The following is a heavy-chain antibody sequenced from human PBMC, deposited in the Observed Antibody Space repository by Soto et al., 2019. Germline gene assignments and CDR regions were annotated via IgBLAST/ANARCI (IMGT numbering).Heavy chain of an antibody. V-gene: IGHV3-53*01. CDR3: ARAVDYGGNYYYYGMDV. D-gene: IGHD4-17*01. Sequence: PGGSLRLSCAASGFTVSSNYMSWVRQAPGKGLEWVSVIYSGGSTYYADSVKGRFTISRDNSKNTLYLQMNSLRAEDTAVYYCARAVDYGGNYYYYGMDVWGQGTTVTVSS. J-gene: IGHJ6*02. CDR2: IYSGGST. CDR1: GFTVSSNY.